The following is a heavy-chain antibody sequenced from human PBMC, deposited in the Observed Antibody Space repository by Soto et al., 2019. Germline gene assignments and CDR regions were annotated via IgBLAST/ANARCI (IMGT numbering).Heavy chain of an antibody. J-gene: IGHJ4*02. D-gene: IGHD6-13*01. CDR3: AHYIIATAGYHY. V-gene: IGHV2-5*02. Sequence: QITLKESGPTLVKPTQTLTLTCTFSGFSLSTSGVGVGWIRQPPGKALEWLALIYWDDYKYYSPSLKSRLTITKDTSKNRVVLTMTNMAPVDTATYYCAHYIIATAGYHYWGQGTLVTVSS. CDR2: IYWDDYK. CDR1: GFSLSTSGVG.